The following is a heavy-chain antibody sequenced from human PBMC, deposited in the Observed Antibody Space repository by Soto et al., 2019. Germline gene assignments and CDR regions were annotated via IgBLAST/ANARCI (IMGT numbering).Heavy chain of an antibody. Sequence: PGGSLRLSCAASGFTFNSYALSWVRQAPGKGLEWVSTISGGDTYYADFVKGRFTISRDISKNTLYLQMDGLTAEDTAVYYCATLNSFGSDYWGQGTLVTVSS. J-gene: IGHJ4*02. CDR2: ISGGDT. V-gene: IGHV3-23*01. CDR1: GFTFNSYA. CDR3: ATLNSFGSDY. D-gene: IGHD5-18*01.